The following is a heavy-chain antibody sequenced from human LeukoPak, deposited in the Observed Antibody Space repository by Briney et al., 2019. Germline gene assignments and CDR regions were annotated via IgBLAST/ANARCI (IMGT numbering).Heavy chain of an antibody. D-gene: IGHD6-19*01. Sequence: ASVKVPCKASGYTFTSYAMNWVRQAPGQGLEWMGCINTNTANPTYAQGFTGRFVFSLDTSVSTAYLQISSLKAEDTAVYYCAREQWLVCDYWGQGTLVTVSS. CDR3: AREQWLVCDY. CDR2: INTNTANP. V-gene: IGHV7-4-1*02. J-gene: IGHJ4*02. CDR1: GYTFTSYA.